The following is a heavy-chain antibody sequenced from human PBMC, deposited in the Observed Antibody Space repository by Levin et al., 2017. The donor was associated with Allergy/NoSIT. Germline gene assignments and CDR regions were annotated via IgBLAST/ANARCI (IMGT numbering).Heavy chain of an antibody. CDR1: EDSFKSYA. CDR3: ASRHCSTSTCSPGGALPHALDI. Sequence: SVKVSCKGSEDSFKSYAISWVRQVPGQGLEWMGGIIPVFGTLHYAQRFQGRVTLTADESTRTAYMELSSLTSEDTAVYFCASRHCSTSTCSPGGALPHALDIWGQGTRVIVFS. J-gene: IGHJ3*02. V-gene: IGHV1-69*13. D-gene: IGHD2-2*01. CDR2: IIPVFGTL.